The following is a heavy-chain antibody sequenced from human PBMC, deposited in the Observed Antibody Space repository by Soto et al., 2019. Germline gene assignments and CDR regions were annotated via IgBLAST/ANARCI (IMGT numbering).Heavy chain of an antibody. D-gene: IGHD2-8*01. J-gene: IGHJ4*02. V-gene: IGHV3-11*01. CDR1: GFTFSDYY. CDR2: ISSRSSTI. CDR3: ASGTNGAFFVY. Sequence: QVQLVESGGGLVKPGGYRRLSCAASGFTFSDYYMSWIRQAPGKGLEWVSYISSRSSTIFYADSVKGRFTISRDNVKNSLYLQMNSLRAEDTAVYYCASGTNGAFFVYWGQGILVTVSS.